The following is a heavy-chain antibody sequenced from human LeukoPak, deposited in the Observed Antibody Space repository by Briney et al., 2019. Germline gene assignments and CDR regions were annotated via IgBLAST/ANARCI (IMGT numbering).Heavy chain of an antibody. D-gene: IGHD1-26*01. CDR3: ARGVGSYYSLYYFDY. V-gene: IGHV4-59*02. Sequence: SETLSLTCTVSGGSVSSYYWSWIRQPPGKGLEWIGYIYYSGSTNYNPSLKSRVTISVDTSKNQFSLKLSSVTAADTAVYYCARGVGSYYSLYYFDYWGQGTLVTVSS. CDR1: GGSVSSYY. CDR2: IYYSGST. J-gene: IGHJ4*02.